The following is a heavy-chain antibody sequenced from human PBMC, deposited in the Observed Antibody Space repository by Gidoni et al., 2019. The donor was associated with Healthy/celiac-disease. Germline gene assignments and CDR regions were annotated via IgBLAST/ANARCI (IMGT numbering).Heavy chain of an antibody. CDR1: GFTFSGYA. CDR2: ISGSGGST. J-gene: IGHJ4*02. CDR3: AKTLLRTGTYYDILTGYYWGRGDFDY. D-gene: IGHD3-9*01. Sequence: EAQLLESGGGLVQPGGSLRLACAASGFTFSGYAMRWFRQAPGKGLEWVSAISGSGGSTYYADSVKGRFTISRDKSKNTLYLQMNSLRAEDTAVYYCAKTLLRTGTYYDILTGYYWGRGDFDYWGQGTLVTVSS. V-gene: IGHV3-23*01.